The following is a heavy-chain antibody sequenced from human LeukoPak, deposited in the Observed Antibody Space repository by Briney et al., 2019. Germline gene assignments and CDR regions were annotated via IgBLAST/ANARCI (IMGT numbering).Heavy chain of an antibody. V-gene: IGHV3-48*03. CDR1: GLTFSSYE. J-gene: IGHJ3*02. CDR3: ARDSHKFDSSGYYPDAFDI. D-gene: IGHD3-22*01. Sequence: GGSLRLSCAASGLTFSSYEMNWVRQAPGKGLEWVSYISSSGSSIYYADSVKGRFTISRDNAKKSLYLQMHSLRAEDTAVYYCARDSHKFDSSGYYPDAFDICGQGTMVTVSS. CDR2: ISSSGSSI.